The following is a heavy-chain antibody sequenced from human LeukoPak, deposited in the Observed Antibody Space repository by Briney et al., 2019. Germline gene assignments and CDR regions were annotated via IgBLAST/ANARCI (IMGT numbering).Heavy chain of an antibody. V-gene: IGHV1-24*01. J-gene: IGHJ3*02. CDR3: AKITSGTDGFDI. CDR1: GYTLTELS. Sequence: ASVKVSCKVSGYTLTELSMHWVRQAPGKGLEWMGGFDPEDGETIYAQKFQGRVTMTTDTSTSTAYMELRSLRSDDTAVYYCAKITSGTDGFDIWGQGTMVTVFS. D-gene: IGHD5-12*01. CDR2: FDPEDGET.